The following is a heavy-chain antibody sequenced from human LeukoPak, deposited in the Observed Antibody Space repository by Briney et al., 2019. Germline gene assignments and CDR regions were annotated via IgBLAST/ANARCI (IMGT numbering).Heavy chain of an antibody. D-gene: IGHD3-22*01. CDR3: ARDREYYYDSSGSDY. J-gene: IGHJ4*02. CDR1: GFPFSSYW. V-gene: IGHV3-7*01. Sequence: PWGPLSLSCAASGFPFSSYWMSWVRQAPGKGLEGVANIKQDGSEKYYVDSVKGRFTISRDNAKNSLYLQMNSLRAEDTAVYYCARDREYYYDSSGSDYWGEGTLVTVSS. CDR2: IKQDGSEK.